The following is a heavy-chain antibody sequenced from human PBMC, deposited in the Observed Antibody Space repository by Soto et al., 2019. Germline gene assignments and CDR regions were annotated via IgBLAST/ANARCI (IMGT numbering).Heavy chain of an antibody. V-gene: IGHV3-49*03. D-gene: IGHD4-17*01. Sequence: GGSLRLSCTASGFTFGDYAMSWFRQAPGKGLEWVGFIRSKAYGGTTEYAASVKGRFTVSRDDSKSIAYLQMNSLKTEDTALYYCTTAATTVTTIDYWGQGTLVTVSS. CDR1: GFTFGDYA. CDR3: TTAATTVTTIDY. J-gene: IGHJ4*02. CDR2: IRSKAYGGTT.